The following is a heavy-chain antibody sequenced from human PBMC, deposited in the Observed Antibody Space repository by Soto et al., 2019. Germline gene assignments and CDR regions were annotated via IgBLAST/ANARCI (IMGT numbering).Heavy chain of an antibody. J-gene: IGHJ4*02. D-gene: IGHD7-27*01. CDR2: MYSDSIT. CDR3: ARHTGASSDY. Sequence: EVQLVESGGGLIQPGGSLRLSCVASGFSVSDNYMNWVRQAPGKGLEWVSAMYSDSITDYADSVKGRFTISRDKSKNKLYLQMNSLRAEDTAVYYCARHTGASSDYWGQGTLVTVSS. CDR1: GFSVSDNY. V-gene: IGHV3-53*01.